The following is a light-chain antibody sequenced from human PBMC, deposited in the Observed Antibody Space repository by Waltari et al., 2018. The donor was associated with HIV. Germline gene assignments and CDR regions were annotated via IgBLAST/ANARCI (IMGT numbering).Light chain of an antibody. CDR1: SSDIGAYNY. V-gene: IGLV2-8*01. CDR2: DFT. Sequence: QSALTQPPSASGSPGQSVTISCTGTSSDIGAYNYVSWFQQHPGKAPKLMIYDFTKRPAGVPDRFSGSKSGNTASLTVSGLQAEDDADYYCASHAGSKDVFGGGTRLTVL. J-gene: IGLJ2*01. CDR3: ASHAGSKDV.